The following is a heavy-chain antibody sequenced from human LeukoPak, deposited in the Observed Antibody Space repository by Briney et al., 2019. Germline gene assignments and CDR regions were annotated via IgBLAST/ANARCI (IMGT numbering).Heavy chain of an antibody. CDR2: IYTSGST. CDR3: ARELERRAYNWFDP. J-gene: IGHJ5*02. D-gene: IGHD1-1*01. CDR1: GGSFSSYY. Sequence: PSETLSLTCTVSGGSFSSYYWSWIRQPAGKGLEWIGRIYTSGSTNYNPSLKSRVTMSVDTSENQFSLKLSSVTAADTAVYYCARELERRAYNWFDPWGQGTLVTVSS. V-gene: IGHV4-4*07.